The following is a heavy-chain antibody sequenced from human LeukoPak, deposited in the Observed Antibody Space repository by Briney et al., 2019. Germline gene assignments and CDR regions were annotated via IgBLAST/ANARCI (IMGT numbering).Heavy chain of an antibody. CDR2: ISSSSSTI. Sequence: GGSLRLSCAASGFTFSSYSMNWVRQAPGKGLEWVSYISSSSSTIYYADSVKGRFTISRDNAKNSLYLQMNSLRAEDTAVYYCARAHYDFWSANWFDPWGQGTLVTVSS. J-gene: IGHJ5*02. CDR1: GFTFSSYS. D-gene: IGHD3-3*01. CDR3: ARAHYDFWSANWFDP. V-gene: IGHV3-48*04.